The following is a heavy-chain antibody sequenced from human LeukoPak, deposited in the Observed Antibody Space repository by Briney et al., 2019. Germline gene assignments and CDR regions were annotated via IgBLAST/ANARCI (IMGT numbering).Heavy chain of an antibody. Sequence: GGSLRLSCAASGFTFSSYEMNWVRQAPGKGLEWVSYISSSGSTIYYADSVKGRFTISRDNAKNSLYLQMNSLRAEDTAVYYCARGAYGSGSYLANSWFDPWGQGTLVTVSS. CDR1: GFTFSSYE. CDR2: ISSSGSTI. CDR3: ARGAYGSGSYLANSWFDP. J-gene: IGHJ5*02. D-gene: IGHD3-10*01. V-gene: IGHV3-48*03.